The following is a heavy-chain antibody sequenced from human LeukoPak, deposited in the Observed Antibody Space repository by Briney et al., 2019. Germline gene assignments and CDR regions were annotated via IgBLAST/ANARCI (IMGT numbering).Heavy chain of an antibody. CDR3: ARESAGYQLLRGWFDP. Sequence: GASLKVSCKTSGYTFTGYDINWVRQAPGQGLEWMGYMNPDNDDTGYARKFQGRVTITRDTSISTAYMELSSLRSEDTAVYYCARESAGYQLLRGWFDPWGQGTLVTVSS. D-gene: IGHD2-2*01. CDR2: MNPDNDDT. V-gene: IGHV1-8*03. J-gene: IGHJ5*02. CDR1: GYTFTGYD.